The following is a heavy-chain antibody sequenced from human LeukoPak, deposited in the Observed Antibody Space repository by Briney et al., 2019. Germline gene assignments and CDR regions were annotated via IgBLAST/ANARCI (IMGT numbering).Heavy chain of an antibody. Sequence: SETLSLTCTVSGGSISSYYWSWIRQPPGKGLEWIGYIYYSGSTNYNPSLKSRVTISVDTSKNQFSLKLSSVTAADTAVYYCATRPGGSDRFFPYFDYWGQGTLVTVSP. CDR3: ATRPGGSDRFFPYFDY. D-gene: IGHD1-1*01. V-gene: IGHV4-59*01. CDR2: IYYSGST. J-gene: IGHJ4*02. CDR1: GGSISSYY.